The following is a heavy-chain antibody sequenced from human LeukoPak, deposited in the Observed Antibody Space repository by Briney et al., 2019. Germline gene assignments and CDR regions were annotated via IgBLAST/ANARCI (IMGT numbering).Heavy chain of an antibody. D-gene: IGHD3-10*01. J-gene: IGHJ3*02. CDR3: STGSGHAFDI. Sequence: GGSLRLSCAASGLTFSSYWMHWVRQVPGKGLVWVSRINSDGSSTSYADSVKGRFTISRDNAKNTLYVQMNSLRAEDTAVYYCSTGSGHAFDIWGRGTMVTVSS. CDR1: GLTFSSYW. V-gene: IGHV3-74*01. CDR2: INSDGSST.